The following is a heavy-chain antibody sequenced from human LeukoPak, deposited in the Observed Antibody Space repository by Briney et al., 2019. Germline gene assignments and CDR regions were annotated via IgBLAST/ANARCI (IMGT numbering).Heavy chain of an antibody. CDR3: AKDRGSGRSYGMDV. CDR1: GFTFSSYW. D-gene: IGHD3-10*01. J-gene: IGHJ6*02. CDR2: IKQDGSEK. Sequence: GGSLRLSCAASGFTFSSYWMSWVRQAPGKGLEWVANIKQDGSEKYYVDSVKGRFTISRDNAKNSLYLQMNSLRAEDTAVYYCAKDRGSGRSYGMDVWGQGTTVTVSS. V-gene: IGHV3-7*03.